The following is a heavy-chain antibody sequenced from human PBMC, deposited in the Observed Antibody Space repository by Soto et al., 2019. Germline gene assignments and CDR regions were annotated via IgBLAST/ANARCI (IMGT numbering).Heavy chain of an antibody. CDR3: ARDLGRIQLWRHHYYYGMDV. J-gene: IGHJ6*02. CDR1: GYTFTSYY. V-gene: IGHV1-46*01. Sequence: ASVKVSCKASGYTFTSYYMHWVRQAPGQGLEWMGIINPSGGSTSYAQKFQGRVTMTRDTSTSTVYMELSSLRSEDTAVYYCARDLGRIQLWRHHYYYGMDVWGQGTTVTVSS. CDR2: INPSGGST. D-gene: IGHD5-18*01.